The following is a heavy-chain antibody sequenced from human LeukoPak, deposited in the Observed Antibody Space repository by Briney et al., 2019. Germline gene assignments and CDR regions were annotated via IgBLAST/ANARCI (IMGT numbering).Heavy chain of an antibody. Sequence: PSETLSLTCAVSGGSISSSNWWSWVRQPPGQGLEWIGEIYHSGSTNYNPSLKSRVTISVDKSKNQFSLKMTSVTAADAAVYFCAREAGSTWSNWFDPWGQGTLVTVSS. V-gene: IGHV4-4*02. CDR2: IYHSGST. CDR1: GGSISSSNW. D-gene: IGHD6-13*01. CDR3: AREAGSTWSNWFDP. J-gene: IGHJ5*02.